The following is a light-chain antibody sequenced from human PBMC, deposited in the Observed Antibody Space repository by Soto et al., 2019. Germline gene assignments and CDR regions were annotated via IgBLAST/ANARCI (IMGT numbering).Light chain of an antibody. Sequence: QSALTQPASVSGSPGQSITISCTGTSSDVGGYNYVSWYQQLPGKAPKLMIYEVTKRPSGVSNRFSGSKSSNTASLTISGLQAEDEGDYYCSSYTSNTTPYVFGTGTKVTV. J-gene: IGLJ1*01. CDR2: EVT. V-gene: IGLV2-14*01. CDR1: SSDVGGYNY. CDR3: SSYTSNTTPYV.